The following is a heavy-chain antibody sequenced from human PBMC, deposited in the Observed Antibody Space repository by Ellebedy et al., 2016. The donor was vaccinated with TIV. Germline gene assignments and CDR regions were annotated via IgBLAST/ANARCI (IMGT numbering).Heavy chain of an antibody. Sequence: GGSLRLSCAASGFTFSSYSMNWVRQAPGKGLEWVSSISSSSSYIYYADSVKGRFTISRDNAKNSLYLQMNSLRAEDTAVYYCASRGKMGAPNHLDYWGQGTLVTVSS. D-gene: IGHD1-26*01. CDR2: ISSSSSYI. CDR3: ASRGKMGAPNHLDY. V-gene: IGHV3-21*01. J-gene: IGHJ4*02. CDR1: GFTFSSYS.